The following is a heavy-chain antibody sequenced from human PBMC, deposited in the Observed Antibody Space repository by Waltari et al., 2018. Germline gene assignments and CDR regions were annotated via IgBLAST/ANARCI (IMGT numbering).Heavy chain of an antibody. V-gene: IGHV1-3*01. D-gene: IGHD2-21*01. Sequence: QLVQSGAEVKHPGASVKVSCKASGYSFSSYAMHWVRQAPGQRLEWVGWVDANNGYTKYSQKCQGRVTMTRDTSASTAYMELSSLKFEDTAVYYCATDQRTERPNGYSYYGLDVWGQGTAVTVSS. CDR3: ATDQRTERPNGYSYYGLDV. CDR2: VDANNGYT. CDR1: GYSFSSYA. J-gene: IGHJ6*02.